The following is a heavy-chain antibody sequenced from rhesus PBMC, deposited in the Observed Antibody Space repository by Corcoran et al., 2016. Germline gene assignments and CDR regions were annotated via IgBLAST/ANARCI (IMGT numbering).Heavy chain of an antibody. V-gene: IGHV4-57*02. CDR1: GGSVSSSNW. CDR2: IAGRGGST. D-gene: IGHD1-44*02. CDR3: ARLPLKGRIDY. Sequence: QLQLQESGPGLVKPSETLSLTCAVSGGSVSSSNWWSWIRQPPGKGLEWIGRIAGRGGSTTHNPSLESRVTISKDTSKTQFSLKLSSVTAADTAVYYCARLPLKGRIDYWGQGVLVTVSS. J-gene: IGHJ4*01.